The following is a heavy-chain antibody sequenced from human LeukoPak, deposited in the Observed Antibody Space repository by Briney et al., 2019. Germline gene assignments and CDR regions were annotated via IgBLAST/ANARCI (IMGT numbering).Heavy chain of an antibody. J-gene: IGHJ4*02. CDR3: AKEVGYGSPYFDY. V-gene: IGHV3-53*05. CDR2: IYSGGST. CDR1: GFTVSSNY. Sequence: PGGSLRLSCAASGFTVSSNYMSWVRQAPGKGLEWVSVIYSGGSTYYADSVKGRFSISRDNSKNTLYLQMNNARVDDTAVYYCAKEVGYGSPYFDYWGQGTWSPSPQ. D-gene: IGHD5-12*01.